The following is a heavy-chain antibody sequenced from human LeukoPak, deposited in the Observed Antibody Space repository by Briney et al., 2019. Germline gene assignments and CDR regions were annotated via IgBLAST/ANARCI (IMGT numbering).Heavy chain of an antibody. D-gene: IGHD2-15*01. V-gene: IGHV4-39*01. CDR1: GGSISSSSYY. J-gene: IGHJ4*02. CDR2: IYYSGST. Sequence: KTSETLSLTCTVSGGSISSSSYYWGWIRQPPGKGLEWIGSIYYSGSTYYNPSLKSRVTISVDTSKNQFSLKLSSVTAADTAVYYCARGSAFFDYWGQGTLVTVSS. CDR3: ARGSAFFDY.